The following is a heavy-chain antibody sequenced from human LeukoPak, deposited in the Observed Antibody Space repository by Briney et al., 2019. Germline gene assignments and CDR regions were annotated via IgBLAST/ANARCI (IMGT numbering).Heavy chain of an antibody. CDR1: GGSFSGYY. D-gene: IGHD3-10*01. CDR2: INHSGST. V-gene: IGHV4-34*01. Sequence: SETLSLTCAVYGGSFSGYYWSWIRQPPGKGLEWIGEINHSGSTNYNPSLKSRVTISVDTSKNQFSLKLSSVTAADTAVYYCARARGVRGVDYYYYMDVWGKGTTVTVSS. J-gene: IGHJ6*03. CDR3: ARARGVRGVDYYYYMDV.